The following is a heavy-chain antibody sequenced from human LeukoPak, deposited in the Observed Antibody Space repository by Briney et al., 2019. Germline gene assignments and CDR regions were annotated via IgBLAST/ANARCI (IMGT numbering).Heavy chain of an antibody. V-gene: IGHV3-48*03. J-gene: IGHJ4*02. CDR1: GFTFSSYE. D-gene: IGHD2-2*02. CDR2: ISSSGSTI. Sequence: GGSLRLSCAASGFTFSSYEMNWVRQAPGKGLEWVSYISSSGSTIYYADSVKGRFTISRDNAKNSLYLQMNSLRAEDTAVYYCARDSTSDTLGYWGQGTLVTVSS. CDR3: ARDSTSDTLGY.